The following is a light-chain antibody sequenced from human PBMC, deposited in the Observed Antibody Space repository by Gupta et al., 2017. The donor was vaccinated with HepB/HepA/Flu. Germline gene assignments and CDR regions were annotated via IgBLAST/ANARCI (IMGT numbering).Light chain of an antibody. J-gene: IGLJ3*02. CDR1: SSDVGGYNY. CDR2: DVS. V-gene: IGLV2-11*01. Sequence: SALTQPRSVSGSPGQSVTISCTGTSSDVGGYNYVSWYQQHPGKAPKLMIYDVSKWPSGVPDRFSGSKSGNTASLTISGLQDEEEADYYCCSYAGSDTWVLGGGTRLTVL. CDR3: CSYAGSDTWV.